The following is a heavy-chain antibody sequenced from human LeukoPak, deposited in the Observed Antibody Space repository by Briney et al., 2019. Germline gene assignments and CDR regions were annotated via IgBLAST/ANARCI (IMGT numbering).Heavy chain of an antibody. D-gene: IGHD3-22*01. Sequence: GASVKASCKASGYTFTSYYMHWVRQAPGQGLEWMGIINPSGGSTSYAQKFQGRVTMTRDMSTSTVYMELSSLRSEDTAVYYCARSADYYDSSGYYFYYFDYWGQGTLVTVSS. CDR1: GYTFTSYY. V-gene: IGHV1-46*01. CDR3: ARSADYYDSSGYYFYYFDY. CDR2: INPSGGST. J-gene: IGHJ4*02.